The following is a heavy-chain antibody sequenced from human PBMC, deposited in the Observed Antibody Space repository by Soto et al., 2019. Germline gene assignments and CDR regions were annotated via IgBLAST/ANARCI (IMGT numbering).Heavy chain of an antibody. V-gene: IGHV3-21*01. D-gene: IGHD2-15*01. CDR1: GFTFSSYS. Sequence: EVQLVESGGGLVKPGGSLRLSCAASGFTFSSYSMNWVRQAPGKGLEWVSSISSSSSYIYYADSVKGRFTISRDNAKNSLYLQMHSLRAEDTAVYYCARGLHCRVGSAVFNYWATGTLVTVSS. CDR2: ISSSSSYI. CDR3: ARGLHCRVGSAVFNY. J-gene: IGHJ4*02.